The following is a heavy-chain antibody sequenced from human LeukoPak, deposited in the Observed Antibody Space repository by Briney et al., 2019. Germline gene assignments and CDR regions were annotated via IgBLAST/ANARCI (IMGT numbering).Heavy chain of an antibody. CDR2: ITIHSSAI. J-gene: IGHJ6*02. V-gene: IGHV3-48*02. D-gene: IGHD3-10*01. CDR1: GFTFSSYS. Sequence: PGGSLRLSCAASGFTFSSYSMNWVRQAPGKGLEWVSYITIHSSAIYYADSVKGLFTISRDNAKNSLYLQMNSLRDEDTAVYYCARDGNLWFGESHYYYYNGMDVWGQGTTVTVSS. CDR3: ARDGNLWFGESHYYYYNGMDV.